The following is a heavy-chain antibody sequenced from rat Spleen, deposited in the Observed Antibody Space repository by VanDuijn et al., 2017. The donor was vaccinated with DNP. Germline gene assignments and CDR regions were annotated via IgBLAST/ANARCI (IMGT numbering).Heavy chain of an antibody. D-gene: IGHD1-6*01. V-gene: IGHV5-22*01. CDR3: ARHVLPLRIWDY. CDR1: GFTFSDYY. Sequence: EVQLVESGGGLVQPGRSLKLSCAASGFTFSDYYMAWVRQAPSKGLEWVAYTNYDGGSTYNGDSVKSRFTISRDSAKSTLYLQMNSLRSEDMATYYCARHVLPLRIWDYWGQGVTVTVSS. CDR2: TNYDGGST. J-gene: IGHJ2*01.